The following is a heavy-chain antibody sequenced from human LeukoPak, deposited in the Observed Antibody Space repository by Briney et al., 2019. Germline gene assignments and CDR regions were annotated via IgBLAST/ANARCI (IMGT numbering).Heavy chain of an antibody. CDR1: GGSINSGGYY. CDR2: IYYSGST. J-gene: IGHJ6*02. D-gene: IGHD3-10*01. Sequence: SQTLSLTCTVSGGSINSGGYYWSWIRQHPEKGLEWIGYIYYSGSTYYNPSLKSRVTISVDTSKNQFSLKLTSVTAADTAVYYCARVSGSYWYYGVDVWGRGTTVTVSS. CDR3: ARVSGSYWYYGVDV. V-gene: IGHV4-31*03.